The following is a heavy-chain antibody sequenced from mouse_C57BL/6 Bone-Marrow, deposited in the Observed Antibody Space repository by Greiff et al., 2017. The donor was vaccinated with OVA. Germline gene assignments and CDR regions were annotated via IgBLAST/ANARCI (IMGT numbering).Heavy chain of an antibody. Sequence: QVHVKQPGAELVRPGSSVKLSCKASGYTFTSYWMDWVKQRPGQGLEWIGNIYPSDSETHYNQKFKDKATLTVDKSSSTAYMQLSSLTSEDSAVYYCARYYGSSYDWYFDVWGTGTTVTVSS. V-gene: IGHV1-61*01. D-gene: IGHD1-1*01. CDR3: ARYYGSSYDWYFDV. CDR1: GYTFTSYW. CDR2: IYPSDSET. J-gene: IGHJ1*03.